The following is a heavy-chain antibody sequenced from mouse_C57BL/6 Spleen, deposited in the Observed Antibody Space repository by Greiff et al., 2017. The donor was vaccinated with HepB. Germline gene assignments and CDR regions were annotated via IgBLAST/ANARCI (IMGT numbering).Heavy chain of an antibody. CDR1: GYSITSGYY. CDR3: ASLDSSGYYFDY. Sequence: DVKLQESGPGLVKPSQSLSLTCSVTGYSITSGYYWNWIRQFPGNKLEWMGYISYDGSNNYNPSLKNRISITRDTSKNQFFLKLNSVTTEDTATYYCASLDSSGYYFDYWGQGTTLTVSS. CDR2: ISYDGSN. V-gene: IGHV3-6*01. D-gene: IGHD3-2*02. J-gene: IGHJ2*01.